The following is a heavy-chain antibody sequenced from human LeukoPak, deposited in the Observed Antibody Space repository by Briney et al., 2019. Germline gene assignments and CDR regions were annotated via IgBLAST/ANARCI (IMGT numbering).Heavy chain of an antibody. D-gene: IGHD3-3*01. V-gene: IGHV3-23*01. CDR2: ISGSGGST. J-gene: IGHJ4*02. CDR3: AKATIFGVVIPYYFDY. Sequence: GGSLGLSCAASGFTFSSYAMSWVRQAPGKGLEWVSAISGSGGSTYYADSVKGRFTISRDNSKNTLYLQMNSLRAEDTAVYYCAKATIFGVVIPYYFDYWGQGTLVTVSS. CDR1: GFTFSSYA.